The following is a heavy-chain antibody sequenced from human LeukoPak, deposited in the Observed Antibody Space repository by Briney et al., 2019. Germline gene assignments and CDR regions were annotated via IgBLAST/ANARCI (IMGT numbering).Heavy chain of an antibody. J-gene: IGHJ4*02. CDR3: ARAKDTAMVPYYFDY. V-gene: IGHV4-30-4*01. D-gene: IGHD5-18*01. CDR2: IYYSGNT. Sequence: PSETLSLTCTVSGGSISSTDYYWSWIRQPPGKGLEWIGYIYYSGNTYYNPSLKSRVTISVDTSKNQFSLKLSSVTAADTAVYYCARAKDTAMVPYYFDYWGQGTLVTVSS. CDR1: GGSISSTDYY.